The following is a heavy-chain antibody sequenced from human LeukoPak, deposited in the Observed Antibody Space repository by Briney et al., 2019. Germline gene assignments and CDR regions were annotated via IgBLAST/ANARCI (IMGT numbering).Heavy chain of an antibody. CDR3: ARERLGYSYGRNPTTTTWTSGPGYMDV. CDR1: GGTFSSYA. Sequence: GASVKVSCKASGGTFSSYAISWVRQAPGQGLEWMGGIIPIFGTANYAQKFQGRVTITTDESTSTAYMELSSLRSEDTAVYYCARERLGYSYGRNPTTTTWTSGPGYMDVWGKGTTVTVSS. CDR2: IIPIFGTA. D-gene: IGHD5-18*01. V-gene: IGHV1-69*05. J-gene: IGHJ6*03.